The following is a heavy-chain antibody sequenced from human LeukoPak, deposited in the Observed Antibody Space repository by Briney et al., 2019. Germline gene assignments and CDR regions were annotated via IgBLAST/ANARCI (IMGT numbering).Heavy chain of an antibody. CDR3: ARGGCSSTSCYANYYYYYYMDV. CDR2: INPSGGST. J-gene: IGHJ6*03. V-gene: IGHV1-46*01. D-gene: IGHD2-2*01. CDR1: GYTFTSYY. Sequence: ASAKVSCKASGYTFTSYYMHWVRQAPGQGLEWMGIINPSGGSTSYAQKFQGRVTMTRDTSTSTVYMELSSLRSEDTAVYYCARGGCSSTSCYANYYYYYYMDVWGKGTTVTVSS.